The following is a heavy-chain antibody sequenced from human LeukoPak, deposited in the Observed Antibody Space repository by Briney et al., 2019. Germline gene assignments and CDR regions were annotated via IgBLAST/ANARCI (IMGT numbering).Heavy chain of an antibody. CDR2: IIPIFGTA. CDR3: ALVPPTLRSGSYYMDYYYYYYMDV. J-gene: IGHJ6*03. CDR1: GGTFSSYA. D-gene: IGHD3-10*01. V-gene: IGHV1-69*13. Sequence: SVKVSCKASGGTFSSYAISWVRQAPGQGLEWMGGIIPIFGTANYAQKFQGRVTITADESTSTAYMELSSLRSEDTAVYYCALVPPTLRSGSYYMDYYYYYYMDVWGKGTTVTVSS.